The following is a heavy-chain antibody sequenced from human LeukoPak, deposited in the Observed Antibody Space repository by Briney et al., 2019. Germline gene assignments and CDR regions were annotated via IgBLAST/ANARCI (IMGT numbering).Heavy chain of an antibody. V-gene: IGHV3-23*01. J-gene: IGHJ6*03. Sequence: GGSLRLSCAASGFTFSPYAMGWARQAPGKGLEWVSGISGAGTIHYVDSVKGRFTISRDNSKNTVYLQMNSLRAEDTAVYYCASDYPYYYYYLDVWGKGTTVTVSS. CDR1: GFTFSPYA. CDR2: ISGAGTI. CDR3: ASDYPYYYYYLDV. D-gene: IGHD4-11*01.